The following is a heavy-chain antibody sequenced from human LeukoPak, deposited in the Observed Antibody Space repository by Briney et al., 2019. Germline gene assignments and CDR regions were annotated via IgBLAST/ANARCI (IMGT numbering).Heavy chain of an antibody. V-gene: IGHV4-59*01. CDR1: GGSISSYY. D-gene: IGHD4-17*01. CDR3: ARGSTVTTPYWYFDL. J-gene: IGHJ2*01. CDR2: IYYSGST. Sequence: SETLSLTCTVSGGSISSYYWSWIRQPPGKGLEWIGYIYYSGSTNYKPSLKSRVTISVDTSKNQFSLKLSSVTAADTAVYYCARGSTVTTPYWYFDLWGRGTLVTVSS.